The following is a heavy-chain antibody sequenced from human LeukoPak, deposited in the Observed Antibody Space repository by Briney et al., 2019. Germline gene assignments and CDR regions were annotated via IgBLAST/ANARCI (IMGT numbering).Heavy chain of an antibody. V-gene: IGHV4-39*01. CDR1: GGSISSSSYY. CDR2: IYYSGST. CDR3: ARPVVVVIYYFDY. Sequence: PSETPSLTCTVSGGSISSSSYYWGWIRQPPGKGLEWIGSIYYSGSTYYNPSLKSRVTISVDTSKNQFSLKLSSVTAADTAVYYCARPVVVVIYYFDYWGQGTLVTVSS. J-gene: IGHJ4*02. D-gene: IGHD3-22*01.